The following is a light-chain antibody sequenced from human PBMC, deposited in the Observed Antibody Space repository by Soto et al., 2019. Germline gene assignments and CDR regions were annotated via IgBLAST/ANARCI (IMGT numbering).Light chain of an antibody. CDR2: AAS. CDR1: QVISSY. CDR3: QQRNTDPIT. V-gene: IGKV1-9*01. Sequence: DIQLTQSPSFLSASVGDRVTITCRASQVISSYLAWYQHKPGTAQKLLIYAASTLQSGVPSRFRVSGSGTEFTLTARSLQPEDFATYHGQQRNTDPITFGQGTRLQI. J-gene: IGKJ5*01.